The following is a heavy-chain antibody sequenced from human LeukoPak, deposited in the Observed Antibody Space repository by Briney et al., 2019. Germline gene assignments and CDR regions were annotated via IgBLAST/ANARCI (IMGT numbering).Heavy chain of an antibody. CDR3: AREIRVDTAMVADAFDI. CDR1: GFTFSDYY. Sequence: GRSLRLSCAASGFTFSDYYMSWIRQAPGKGLEWVSYISSSGSTIYYADSVKGRFTISRDNAKNSLYLQMNSLRAEDTAVYYCAREIRVDTAMVADAFDIWGQGTMVTVSS. CDR2: ISSSGSTI. J-gene: IGHJ3*02. D-gene: IGHD5-18*01. V-gene: IGHV3-11*01.